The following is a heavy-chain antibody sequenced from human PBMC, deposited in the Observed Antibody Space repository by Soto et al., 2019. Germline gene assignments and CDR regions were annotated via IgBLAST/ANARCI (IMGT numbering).Heavy chain of an antibody. D-gene: IGHD5-12*01. CDR3: AGRRDGYNFPPHY. Sequence: GGSLRLSCAATGVTVSTNYMNWVRQAPGKGLEWVSILFSDGTTYYADSVKGRFTISRDNFKNTLYLRMNSLRAEDTAVYYCAGRRDGYNFPPHYWGQGTLVTVSS. CDR1: GVTVSTNY. CDR2: LFSDGTT. J-gene: IGHJ4*02. V-gene: IGHV3-66*01.